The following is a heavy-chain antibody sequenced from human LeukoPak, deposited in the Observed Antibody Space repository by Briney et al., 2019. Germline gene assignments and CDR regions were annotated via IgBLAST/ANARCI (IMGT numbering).Heavy chain of an antibody. D-gene: IGHD3-3*01. Sequence: SSETLSVTCTVSGGSISSYYWSWIRQPPGKGLEWIGYIYYSGRTNYKPSLKSRVTISVDTSKNQFSLKLSSVTAADTAVYYCARVGCGYYDFWSGYGLFDYWGQGTLVTVSS. CDR2: IYYSGRT. V-gene: IGHV4-59*01. CDR1: GGSISSYY. CDR3: ARVGCGYYDFWSGYGLFDY. J-gene: IGHJ4*02.